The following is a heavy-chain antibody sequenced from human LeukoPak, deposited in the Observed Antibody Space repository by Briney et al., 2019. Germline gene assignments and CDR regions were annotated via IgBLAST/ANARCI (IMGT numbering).Heavy chain of an antibody. V-gene: IGHV3-11*01. CDR2: ISSSGSTI. J-gene: IGHJ4*02. D-gene: IGHD3-10*01. Sequence: NAGGSLRLSCAASGFTFSNAWMSWVRQAPGKGLEWVSYISSSGSTIYYADSVKGRFTISRDNAKNSLYLQMNSLRAEDTAVYYCARKGLLWFGELLFPYYFDYWGQGTLVTVSS. CDR1: GFTFSNAW. CDR3: ARKGLLWFGELLFPYYFDY.